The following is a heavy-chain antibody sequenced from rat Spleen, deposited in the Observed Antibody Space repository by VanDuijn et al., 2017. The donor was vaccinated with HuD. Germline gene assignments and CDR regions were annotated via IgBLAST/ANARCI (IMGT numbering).Heavy chain of an antibody. CDR2: INSAGST. V-gene: IGHV3-3*01. Sequence: EVQLQESGPGLVKPSQSLSLTCSVTGYSITSSYRWNWIRKFPGHKLEWMGYINSAGSTNYNPSLKSRISITRDTSKNQFFLQVNSVTTEDTATYYCARGDNNHYYVMDAWGQGASVTVSS. D-gene: IGHD1-10*01. CDR3: ARGDNNHYYVMDA. J-gene: IGHJ4*01. CDR1: GYSITSSYR.